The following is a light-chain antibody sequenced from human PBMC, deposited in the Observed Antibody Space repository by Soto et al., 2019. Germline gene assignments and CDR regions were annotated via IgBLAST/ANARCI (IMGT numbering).Light chain of an antibody. CDR2: AVS. J-gene: IGLJ1*01. V-gene: IGLV2-14*03. Sequence: QSALTQPASVSGSPGQSITISCSGTSSDIGSYNHVAWYQQFPGKSPKLMIYAVSDRPPGVSDRFSGSNSGITASLPISGLQTEDEADYYCISYTDRQSYLFGTGTKVTVL. CDR3: ISYTDRQSYL. CDR1: SSDIGSYNH.